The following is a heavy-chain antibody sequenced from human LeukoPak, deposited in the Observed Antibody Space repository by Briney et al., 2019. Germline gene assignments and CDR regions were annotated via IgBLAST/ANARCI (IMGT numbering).Heavy chain of an antibody. CDR1: GGSISSYY. J-gene: IGHJ6*02. CDR3: AREGSLTYYYDSSGYPYYYYYGMDV. Sequence: SETLSLTCTVPGGSISSYYWSWIRQPPGKGLEWIGYIYYSGSTNYNPSLKSRVTISVDTSKNQFSLKLSSVTAADTAVYYCAREGSLTYYYDSSGYPYYYYYGMDVWGQGTTVTVSS. V-gene: IGHV4-59*01. CDR2: IYYSGST. D-gene: IGHD3-22*01.